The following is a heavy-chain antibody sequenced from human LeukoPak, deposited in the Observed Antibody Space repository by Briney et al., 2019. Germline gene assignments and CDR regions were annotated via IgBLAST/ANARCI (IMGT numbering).Heavy chain of an antibody. J-gene: IGHJ4*02. CDR2: IRSKANNYAT. CDR1: GFTFSSYA. CDR3: ARDSSSEGPLDY. D-gene: IGHD6-6*01. Sequence: GGSLRLSCAASGFTFSSYAMSWVRQASGKGLEWIGRIRSKANNYATAYTDPLKGRFTVSRDDSKNTAYLQMNSLKTEDSAVYFCARDSSSEGPLDYWGQGTLVTVSS. V-gene: IGHV3-73*01.